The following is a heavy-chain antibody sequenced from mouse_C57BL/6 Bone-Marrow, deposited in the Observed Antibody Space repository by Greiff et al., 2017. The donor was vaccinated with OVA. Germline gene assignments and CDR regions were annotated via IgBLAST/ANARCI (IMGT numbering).Heavy chain of an antibody. Sequence: QVQLQQPGAELVKPGASVKLSCKASGYTFTSYWMHWVKQRPGQGLEWIGMIHPNSGSTNYNEKFKGKATLTVAKSSSTAYMQLISLQSEDSAVYYCARSFNYDYGGRFAYWGQGTLVTVSA. CDR1: GYTFTSYW. J-gene: IGHJ3*01. V-gene: IGHV1-64*01. CDR2: IHPNSGST. CDR3: ARSFNYDYGGRFAY. D-gene: IGHD2-4*01.